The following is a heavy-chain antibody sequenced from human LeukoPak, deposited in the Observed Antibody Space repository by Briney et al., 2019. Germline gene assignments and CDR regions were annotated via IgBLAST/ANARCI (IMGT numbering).Heavy chain of an antibody. CDR2: INANNGAT. J-gene: IGHJ4*02. Sequence: ASVKVSCKTSGFTVTGHYIHWVRQAPGQGLEWMGWINANNGATYCAQKFQHRVTMTRDTSISTAYMELSRLTSDDTAVYYCARDQNYYDTNTYYGIDCWGQGTLVTVSS. D-gene: IGHD3-22*01. CDR3: ARDQNYYDTNTYYGIDC. V-gene: IGHV1-2*02. CDR1: GFTVTGHY.